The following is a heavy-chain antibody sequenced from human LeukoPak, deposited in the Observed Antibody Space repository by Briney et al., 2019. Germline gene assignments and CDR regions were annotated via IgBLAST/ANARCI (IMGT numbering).Heavy chain of an antibody. J-gene: IGHJ4*02. Sequence: SETLSLTCTVSGGSISSSAYYWGWIRQPPGKGLEWIGSIFHSGSTYYNPSLKSRVTISVDTSKNQFSLRLSSVTAADTAVYYCARDYYGRNPGYYFDDWGQGTLVTVSS. CDR1: GGSISSSAYY. CDR2: IFHSGST. D-gene: IGHD4-23*01. CDR3: ARDYYGRNPGYYFDD. V-gene: IGHV4-39*07.